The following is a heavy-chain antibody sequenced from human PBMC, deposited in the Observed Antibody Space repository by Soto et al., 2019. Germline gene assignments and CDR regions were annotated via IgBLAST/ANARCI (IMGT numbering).Heavy chain of an antibody. CDR2: IYYSGST. CDR3: ARARLSRSWWFDP. Sequence: QVQLQESGPGLVKPSETLSLTCTVSGGSISSYYWSWIRQPPGKGLEWIGYIYYSGSTNYNPSLKSRVTISVETSKNQFSLKLSSVTAADTAVYYCARARLSRSWWFDPWGQGTLVTVSS. CDR1: GGSISSYY. J-gene: IGHJ5*02. D-gene: IGHD3-10*01. V-gene: IGHV4-59*01.